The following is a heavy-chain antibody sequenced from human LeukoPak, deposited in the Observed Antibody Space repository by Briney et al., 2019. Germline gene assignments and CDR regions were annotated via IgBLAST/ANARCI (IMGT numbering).Heavy chain of an antibody. D-gene: IGHD5-12*01. CDR1: GFTFSNYW. CDR2: INSDGSST. Sequence: PGGSLRLSCAASGFTFSNYWMHWVRQAPGKGLVWVSRINSDGSSTTYADSVKGRFTISRDNAKNTLYLQMNGLRAEDTAVYYCARARGWNWFDPWGQGTLVTVSS. J-gene: IGHJ5*02. V-gene: IGHV3-74*01. CDR3: ARARGWNWFDP.